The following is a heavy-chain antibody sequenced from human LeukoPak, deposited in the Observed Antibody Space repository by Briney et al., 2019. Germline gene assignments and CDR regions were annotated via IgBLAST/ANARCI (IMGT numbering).Heavy chain of an antibody. CDR1: GYTLSEYA. D-gene: IGHD2-15*01. Sequence: ASVKVSCKASGYTLSEYAVTWVRQAPGQGLEWMGWINPNSGGTNYAQKFQGRVTMTRDTSISTAYMELSSLRSEDTAVYYCARDPPLGHCSGGSCYSDSYWYFDLWGRGTLVTVSS. CDR2: INPNSGGT. J-gene: IGHJ2*01. CDR3: ARDPPLGHCSGGSCYSDSYWYFDL. V-gene: IGHV1-2*02.